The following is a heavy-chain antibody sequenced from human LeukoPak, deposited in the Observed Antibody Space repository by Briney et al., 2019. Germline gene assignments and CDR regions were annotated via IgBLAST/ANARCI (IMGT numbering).Heavy chain of an antibody. V-gene: IGHV4-61*01. Sequence: TSETLSLTCTVSGGSVSSGSYYWSWIRQPPGKGLEWIGYIYYSGSTKYNPSLKSRVTMSVDTSKNQFSLKLSFVTAADTAVYYCAREAGIAVAGTVWFDPWGQGTLVTVSS. J-gene: IGHJ5*02. CDR3: AREAGIAVAGTVWFDP. D-gene: IGHD6-19*01. CDR2: IYYSGST. CDR1: GGSVSSGSYY.